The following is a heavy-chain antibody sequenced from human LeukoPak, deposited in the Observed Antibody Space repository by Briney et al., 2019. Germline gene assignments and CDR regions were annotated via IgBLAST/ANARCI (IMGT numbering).Heavy chain of an antibody. CDR3: ARDLYNWNDEDYYYYGMDV. D-gene: IGHD1-20*01. CDR1: GGSISSCY. J-gene: IGHJ6*02. Sequence: SETLCLTCTVSGGSISSCYWSRIRQPAGKGLEWIGRIYTSGSTNYNPSLKSRVTMSVDTSKNQFSLKLSSVTAADTAVYYCARDLYNWNDEDYYYYGMDVWGQGTTVTVSS. V-gene: IGHV4-4*07. CDR2: IYTSGST.